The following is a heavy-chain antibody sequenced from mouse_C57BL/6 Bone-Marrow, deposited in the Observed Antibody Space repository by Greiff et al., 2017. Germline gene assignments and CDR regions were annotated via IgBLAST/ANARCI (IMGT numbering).Heavy chain of an antibody. D-gene: IGHD1-1*01. CDR3: ARRRFITTVVGNWYFDV. CDR2: IYPRSGNT. J-gene: IGHJ1*03. Sequence: QVQLKESGAELARPGASVKLSCKASGYTFTSYGISWVKQRTGQGLEWIGEIYPRSGNTYYNEKFKGKATLTADKSSSTAYMELRSLTSEDSAVYFCARRRFITTVVGNWYFDVWGTGTTVTVSS. V-gene: IGHV1-81*01. CDR1: GYTFTSYG.